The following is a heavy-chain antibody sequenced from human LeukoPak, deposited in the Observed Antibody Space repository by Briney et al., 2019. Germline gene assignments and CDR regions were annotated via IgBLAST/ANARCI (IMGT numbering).Heavy chain of an antibody. D-gene: IGHD3-9*01. J-gene: IGHJ2*01. CDR1: GGSISSGGYS. V-gene: IGHV4-34*01. CDR3: ARGAQYYDILTGYYRSYWYFDL. Sequence: PSETLSLTCAVSGGSISSGGYSWSWIRQPPGKGLEWIGEINHSGSTNYNPSLKSRVTISVDTSKNQFSLKLSSVTAADTAVYYCARGAQYYDILTGYYRSYWYFDLWGRGTLVTVSS. CDR2: INHSGST.